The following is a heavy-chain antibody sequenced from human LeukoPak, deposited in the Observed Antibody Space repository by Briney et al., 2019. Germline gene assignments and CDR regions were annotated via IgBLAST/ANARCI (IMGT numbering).Heavy chain of an antibody. Sequence: TSETLSLTCTVSGGSISSSSYYWGWIRQPPGKGLEWIGSIYYSGSTYYNPSLKSRVTISVDTSKNQFSLKLSSVTAADTAVYYCAREEYYYDSSGYYYGYYYYYMDVWGKGTTVTVSS. J-gene: IGHJ6*03. CDR3: AREEYYYDSSGYYYGYYYYYMDV. CDR2: IYYSGST. D-gene: IGHD3-22*01. CDR1: GGSISSSSYY. V-gene: IGHV4-39*07.